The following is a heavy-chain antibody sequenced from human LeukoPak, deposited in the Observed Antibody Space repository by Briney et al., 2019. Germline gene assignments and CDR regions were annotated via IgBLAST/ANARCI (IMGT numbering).Heavy chain of an antibody. CDR1: GFTFSDYY. J-gene: IGHJ4*02. V-gene: IGHV3-11*04. CDR2: ISSSGSTI. D-gene: IGHD3-22*01. Sequence: GGSLRLSCAASGFTFSDYYMSWIRQAPGKGLEWVSYISSSGSTIYYADSVKGRFTISRDNAKNSLYLQMNSLRAEDTAVYYCARDIGAYYYDSSGYYQLDYWGQGTLVTVSS. CDR3: ARDIGAYYYDSSGYYQLDY.